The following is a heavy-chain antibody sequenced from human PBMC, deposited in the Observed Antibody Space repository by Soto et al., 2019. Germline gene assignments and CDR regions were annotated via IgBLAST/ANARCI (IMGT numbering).Heavy chain of an antibody. CDR3: AKSGLSGYGMDV. CDR1: GFTFTNYG. J-gene: IGHJ6*04. CDR2: ISYDGSNK. D-gene: IGHD3-10*01. V-gene: IGHV3-30*18. Sequence: QVQLVESGGGVVQPGRSLGLSCAASGFTFTNYGMHWVRQAPGKGLEWVAVISYDGSNKYYADSVKGRFTISRDNSKNTLYLQMNSLRAEDTAVYYCAKSGLSGYGMDVWGKGTTVTVSS.